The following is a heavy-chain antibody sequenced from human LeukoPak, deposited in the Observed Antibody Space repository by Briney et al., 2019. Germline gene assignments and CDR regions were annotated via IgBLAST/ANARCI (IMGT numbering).Heavy chain of an antibody. Sequence: SETLSLTCTVSGGSISSYYWSWSRQPPGKGLQTNGYIYYSGSTNYNPSLKSRVTISVDTSKNQFSLKLSSVTAADTAVYFFFKQKTAYDILTGYLPHFFDYWGQGTLVTVSS. CDR3: FKQKTAYDILTGYLPHFFDY. V-gene: IGHV4-59*08. CDR2: IYYSGST. D-gene: IGHD3-9*01. CDR1: GGSISSYY. J-gene: IGHJ4*02.